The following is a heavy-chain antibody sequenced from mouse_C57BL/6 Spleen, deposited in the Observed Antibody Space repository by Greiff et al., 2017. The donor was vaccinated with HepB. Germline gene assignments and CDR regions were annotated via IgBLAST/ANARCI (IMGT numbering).Heavy chain of an antibody. D-gene: IGHD2-14*01. V-gene: IGHV1-80*01. J-gene: IGHJ3*01. CDR1: GYAFSSYW. CDR3: ARSGTSGFAY. Sequence: VQLQQSGAELVKPGASVKISCKASGYAFSSYWMNWVKQRPGKGLEWIGQIYPGDGDTNYNGKFKGKAKLTAEKSSSTAYLQLNSLTSEDSAVYFCARSGTSGFAYWGQRTLVTVSA. CDR2: IYPGDGDT.